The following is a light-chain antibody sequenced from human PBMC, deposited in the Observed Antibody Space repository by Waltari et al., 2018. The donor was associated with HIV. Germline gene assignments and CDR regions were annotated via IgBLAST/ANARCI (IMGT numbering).Light chain of an antibody. CDR1: SSDIGGYKY. CDR2: EVI. V-gene: IGLV2-14*01. J-gene: IGLJ3*02. CDR3: SSFTGTTALV. Sequence: QSALTQPASVSGSPGQSITISCTGTSSDIGGYKYVSWFQQHPDKAPKLIIYEVINRPSEISNRCSGSKSGNTASLTISELQAEDEADYYCSSFTGTTALVFGGGTKLTVL.